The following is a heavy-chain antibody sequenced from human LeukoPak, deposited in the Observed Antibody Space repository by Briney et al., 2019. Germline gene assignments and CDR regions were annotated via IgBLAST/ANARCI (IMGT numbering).Heavy chain of an antibody. D-gene: IGHD3-10*01. CDR1: GGSFSNYY. CDR2: IYYSGST. J-gene: IGHJ5*02. Sequence: SETLSLTCAVSGGSFSNYYWTWIRQPPGKGLEWIGSIYYSGSTYYNPSLKSRVTISVDTSKNQFSLKLSSVTAADTAVYYCARDSGTTGEVKFDPWGQGTLVTVSS. CDR3: ARDSGTTGEVKFDP. V-gene: IGHV4-39*07.